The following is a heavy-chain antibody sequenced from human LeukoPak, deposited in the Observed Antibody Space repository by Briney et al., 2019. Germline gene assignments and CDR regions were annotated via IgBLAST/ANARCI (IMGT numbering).Heavy chain of an antibody. V-gene: IGHV3-23*01. CDR2: ISDSDGNT. CDR1: GFTFSSYA. J-gene: IGHJ6*03. Sequence: GGSLRLSCAASGFTFSSYAMSWVRQAPGKGLEWVSAISDSDGNTYYADSVKGRFTISRDNSKNTLYLQMNSLRAEDTAVYYCARAAAGIYYYYYMDVWGKGTTVTVSS. CDR3: ARAAAGIYYYYYMDV. D-gene: IGHD6-13*01.